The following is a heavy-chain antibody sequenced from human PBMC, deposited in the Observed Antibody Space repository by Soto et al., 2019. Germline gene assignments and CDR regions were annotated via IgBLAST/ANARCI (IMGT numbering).Heavy chain of an antibody. V-gene: IGHV4-39*02. CDR3: ARFYGNAFDV. J-gene: IGHJ3*01. D-gene: IGHD3-10*01. Sequence: QLQLQESGPGLVKPSETLSLTSSVSGGSITTSSYNWDWIRQPQGKGLEWIGTIYYDGSTSYNPSLKSQVTISVDTSKNHFALKVNSVTAADTAVYYCARFYGNAFDVWGRGTVVTVSS. CDR1: GGSITTSSYN. CDR2: IYYDGST.